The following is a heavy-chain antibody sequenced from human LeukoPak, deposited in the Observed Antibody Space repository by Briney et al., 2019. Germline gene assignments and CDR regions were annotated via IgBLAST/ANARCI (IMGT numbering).Heavy chain of an antibody. J-gene: IGHJ5*02. CDR3: ARHEHSASFYGVSWFDP. V-gene: IGHV4-39*01. CDR1: GDSISSTGYY. CDR2: MYHSGST. D-gene: IGHD4-17*01. Sequence: SETLSLTCTVSGDSISSTGYYWGWIRQPPGKGLEWIASMYHSGSTYHNPSLKSRVTISVDTSKNQLSLKLSSVTAAETAIYYCARHEHSASFYGVSWFDPWGQGTLVTVSS.